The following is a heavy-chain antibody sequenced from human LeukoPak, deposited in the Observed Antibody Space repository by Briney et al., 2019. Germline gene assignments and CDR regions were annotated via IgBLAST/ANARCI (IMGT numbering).Heavy chain of an antibody. J-gene: IGHJ3*02. Sequence: TGGSLRLSCAASGFNFSRNAIHWVRQAPGKGLEWVAVISYDGTNKYYGDSVKGRFTISRDNSKNTLSLQMNSLRAEDTAVYYCARDRRWFGELLVDAFDIWGQGTMATVSS. CDR2: ISYDGTNK. D-gene: IGHD3-10*01. CDR3: ARDRRWFGELLVDAFDI. CDR1: GFNFSRNA. V-gene: IGHV3-30*03.